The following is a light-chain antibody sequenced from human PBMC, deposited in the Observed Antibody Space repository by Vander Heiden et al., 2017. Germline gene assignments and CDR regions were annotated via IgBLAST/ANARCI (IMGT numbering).Light chain of an antibody. CDR3: QQRDSTPNT. CDR1: QSISSY. Sequence: DIQMTQSPPSLSASVGDRVTITCRASQSISSYLNWYQQKPGKAPKLLIYAASSLQSGVPSRFSGSGSGTDFTLTISRLQPEDFATYYCQQRDSTPNTFGQGTKLEMK. J-gene: IGKJ2*01. CDR2: AAS. V-gene: IGKV1-39*01.